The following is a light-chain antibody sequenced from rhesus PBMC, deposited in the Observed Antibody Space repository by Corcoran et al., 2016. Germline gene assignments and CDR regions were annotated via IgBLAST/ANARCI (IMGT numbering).Light chain of an antibody. J-gene: IGLJ1*01. Sequence: QAALTQSPSVSGSPGQSVTISCTGTSSDIGVYNYVSWYQQHPGKAPKLMIYDFSKRPSGVSDRFSGSRSGNTASLTISGFQAEDEAYYYCSSYAGSNTYIFGAGTRLTVL. CDR1: SSDIGVYNY. CDR3: SSYAGSNTYI. CDR2: DFS. V-gene: IGLV2-23*01.